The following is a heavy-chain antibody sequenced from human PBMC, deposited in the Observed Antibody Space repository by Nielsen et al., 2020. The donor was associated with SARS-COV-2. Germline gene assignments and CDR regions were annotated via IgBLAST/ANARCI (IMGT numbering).Heavy chain of an antibody. CDR2: IIPIFGTA. V-gene: IGHV1-69*13. CDR1: GGTFSTSG. D-gene: IGHD3-10*01. Sequence: SVKVSCKASGGTFSTSGISWVRQAPGQGLEWMGGIIPIFGTANYAQKFQGRVTITADESTSTAYMELSSLRSEDTAVYYCARFAVVRGAPDYWGQGTLVTVSS. CDR3: ARFAVVRGAPDY. J-gene: IGHJ4*02.